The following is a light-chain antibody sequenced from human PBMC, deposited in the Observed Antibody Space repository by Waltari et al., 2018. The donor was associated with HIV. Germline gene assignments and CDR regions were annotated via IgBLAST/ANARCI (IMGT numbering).Light chain of an antibody. CDR3: VLYMGSGSWV. Sequence: QTVVTQEPSFSVSPGGTVTLTCGLTSGSVSANYYTSWYQQTPGQAPRTLIYNTNRRSSGVPDRFSGSILGDKAALTITGAQADDDSDYYCVLYMGSGSWVFGGGTKLTVL. J-gene: IGLJ3*02. CDR2: NTN. V-gene: IGLV8-61*01. CDR1: SGSVSANYY.